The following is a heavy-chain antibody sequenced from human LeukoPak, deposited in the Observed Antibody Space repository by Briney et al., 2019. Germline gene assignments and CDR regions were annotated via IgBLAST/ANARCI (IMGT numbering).Heavy chain of an antibody. D-gene: IGHD2-15*01. J-gene: IGHJ5*02. CDR1: GYTLTELS. CDR3: AREGGYCSGGSCYSNWFDP. CDR2: FDPEDGET. Sequence: GASVKVSCKVSGYTLTELSMHWVRQAPGKGLEWMGGFDPEDGETIYAQKFQGRVTMTRDMSTSTDYMELSSLRSEDTAVYYCAREGGYCSGGSCYSNWFDPWGQGTLVTVSS. V-gene: IGHV1-24*01.